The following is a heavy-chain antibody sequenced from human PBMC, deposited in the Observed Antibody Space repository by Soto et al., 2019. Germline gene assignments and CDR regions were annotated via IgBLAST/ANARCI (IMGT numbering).Heavy chain of an antibody. CDR3: ARESWPSSSSSGWFDP. Sequence: SETLSLTCTVSGDSMSTYYWGWMRHPPGKALEWIGFIYYSGTANYNPSLKSRVTISVDTSKRQFSLKLTSVTAADTAVYYCARESWPSSSSSGWFDPWGQGTLVTVSS. V-gene: IGHV4-59*01. CDR2: IYYSGTA. J-gene: IGHJ5*02. CDR1: GDSMSTYY. D-gene: IGHD6-6*01.